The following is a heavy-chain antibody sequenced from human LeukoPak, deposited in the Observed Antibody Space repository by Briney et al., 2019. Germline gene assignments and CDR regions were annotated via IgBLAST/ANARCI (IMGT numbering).Heavy chain of an antibody. V-gene: IGHV3-23*01. Sequence: GGSLRLSCAASGFTFSSYFMNWVRQAPGRGLEWVSSISGSGSDTYNADSVKGRFTISKDNSRNTLYLQMNSLRAEDTAVYYCAKSNSGATRHCDYWGQGTLVTVSS. D-gene: IGHD2-15*01. CDR3: AKSNSGATRHCDY. CDR2: ISGSGSDT. J-gene: IGHJ4*02. CDR1: GFTFSSYF.